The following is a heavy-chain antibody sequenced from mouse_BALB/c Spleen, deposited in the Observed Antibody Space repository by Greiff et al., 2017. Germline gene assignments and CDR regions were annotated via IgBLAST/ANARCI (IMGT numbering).Heavy chain of an antibody. CDR2: ISSGSSTI. Sequence: EVMLVESGGGLVQPGGSRKLSCAASGFTFSSFGMHWVRQAPEKGLEWVAYISSGSSTIYYADTVKGRFTISRDNPKNTLFLQMTSLRSEDTAMYYCARAFYYGSSYDWYFDVWGAGTTVTVSS. CDR3: ARAFYYGSSYDWYFDV. V-gene: IGHV5-17*02. J-gene: IGHJ1*01. CDR1: GFTFSSFG. D-gene: IGHD1-1*01.